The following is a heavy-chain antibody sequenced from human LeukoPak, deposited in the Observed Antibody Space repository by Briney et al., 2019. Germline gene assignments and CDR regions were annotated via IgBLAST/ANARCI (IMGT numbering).Heavy chain of an antibody. CDR2: ISSSSSTI. CDR1: GFTFSSYA. CDR3: ARGATKVDY. V-gene: IGHV3-48*04. D-gene: IGHD1-26*01. J-gene: IGHJ4*02. Sequence: GGSLRLSCAASGFTFSSYAMHWVRQAPGKGLEWVSYISSSSSTIYYADSVKGRFTISRDNAKNSLYLQMNSLRAEDTAVYYCARGATKVDYWGQGTLVTVSS.